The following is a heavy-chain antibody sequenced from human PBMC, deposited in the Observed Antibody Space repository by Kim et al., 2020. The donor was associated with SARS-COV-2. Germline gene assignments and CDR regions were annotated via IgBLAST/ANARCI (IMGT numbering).Heavy chain of an antibody. Sequence: GGSLRLSCAASGFTFSSYGMHWVRQAPGKGLEWVAVISYDGSNKYYADSVKGRFTISRDNSKNTLYLQMNSLRAEDTAVYYCAKRGRVGASYFDYWGQGTLVTVSS. J-gene: IGHJ4*02. D-gene: IGHD1-26*01. CDR3: AKRGRVGASYFDY. V-gene: IGHV3-30*18. CDR2: ISYDGSNK. CDR1: GFTFSSYG.